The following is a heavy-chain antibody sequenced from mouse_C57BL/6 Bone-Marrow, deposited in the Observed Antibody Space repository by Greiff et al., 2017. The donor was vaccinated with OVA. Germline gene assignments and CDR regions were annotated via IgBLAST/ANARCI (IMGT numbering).Heavy chain of an antibody. CDR2: IYPGGGYT. CDR3: ARSYGNQYYYAMDY. J-gene: IGHJ4*01. Sequence: VKLVESGAELVRPGTSVKMSCKASGYTFTNYWIGWAKQRPGHGLEWIGDIYPGGGYTNYNEKFKGKATLTADKSSSTAYMQFSSLTSEDSAIYYCARSYGNQYYYAMDYWGQGTSVTVSS. D-gene: IGHD2-1*01. CDR1: GYTFTNYW. V-gene: IGHV1-63*01.